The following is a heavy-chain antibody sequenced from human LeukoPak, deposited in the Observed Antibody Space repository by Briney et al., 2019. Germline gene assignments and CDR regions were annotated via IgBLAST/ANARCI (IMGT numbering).Heavy chain of an antibody. V-gene: IGHV3-33*06. CDR2: IWYDGTNK. J-gene: IGHJ6*03. CDR1: GFTFSSYG. CDR3: AKGRGYYYYNMDV. Sequence: GGSLRLSCAASGFTFSSYGMHWVRQAPGKGLEWVAVIWYDGTNKYYAESVKGRSTISRDNSKNTLYLQMNSLRAEDTAVYYCAKGRGYYYYNMDVWGKGTTVTVSS.